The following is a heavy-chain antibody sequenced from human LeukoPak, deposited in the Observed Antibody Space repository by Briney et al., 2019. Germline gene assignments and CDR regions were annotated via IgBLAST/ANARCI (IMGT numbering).Heavy chain of an antibody. CDR3: ARGPPRGKYYYMDV. CDR1: GFTFSSFD. J-gene: IGHJ6*03. CDR2: IGTASDT. Sequence: GGSLRLSCAASGFTFSSFDMHWVRQPTGQGVEWVSTIGTASDTYYPGSGEGRFTLSRDNAKNSLYLQMNSLTAGDTAVYYCARGPPRGKYYYMDVWGKGTTVTVSS. V-gene: IGHV3-13*01. D-gene: IGHD1-1*01.